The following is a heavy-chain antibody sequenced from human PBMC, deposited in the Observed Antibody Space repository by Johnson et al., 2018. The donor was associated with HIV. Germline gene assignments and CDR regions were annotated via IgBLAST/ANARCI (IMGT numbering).Heavy chain of an antibody. CDR1: GLSFSHFD. Sequence: VQLVESLRLACVASGLSFSHFDMHWVRQAPGKGLEWVAVILYDGSEEYYADSVKGRFTVSRDNSNNTLHLQMDALSPEDTAIFYCSKGSYFHSSGYYFGQAMDVWGHGTMVAVSS. CDR3: SKGSYFHSSGYYFGQAMDV. CDR2: ILYDGSEE. J-gene: IGHJ3*01. V-gene: IGHV3-30*02. D-gene: IGHD3-22*01.